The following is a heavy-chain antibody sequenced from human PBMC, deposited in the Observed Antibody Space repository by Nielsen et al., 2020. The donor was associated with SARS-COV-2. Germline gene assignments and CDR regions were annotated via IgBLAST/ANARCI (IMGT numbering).Heavy chain of an antibody. V-gene: IGHV4-61*05. CDR2: IYYSGST. J-gene: IGHJ6*03. Sequence: SETLPLTCTVSGGSISSSSYYWGWIRQPPGKGLEWIGYIYYSGSTNYNPSLKSRVTISVDTSKNQFSLKLSSVTAADTAVYYCARLEDYYYYMDVWGKGTTVTVSS. CDR3: ARLEDYYYYMDV. CDR1: GGSISSSSYY. D-gene: IGHD2-15*01.